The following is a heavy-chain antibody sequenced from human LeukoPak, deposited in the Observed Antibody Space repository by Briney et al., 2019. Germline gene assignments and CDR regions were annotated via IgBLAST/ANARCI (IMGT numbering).Heavy chain of an antibody. CDR2: ISGSGGST. J-gene: IGHJ6*03. D-gene: IGHD2-8*01. CDR1: GFTFSRYA. Sequence: GGSLRLSCAASGFTFSRYAMSWVRQAPGKGLEWVSAISGSGGSTYYADSVKGRFTISRDNSKNTLYLQMNSLRAEDTAVYYCAKGGYCTNGVCFYYMDVWGKGTTVTVSS. CDR3: AKGGYCTNGVCFYYMDV. V-gene: IGHV3-23*01.